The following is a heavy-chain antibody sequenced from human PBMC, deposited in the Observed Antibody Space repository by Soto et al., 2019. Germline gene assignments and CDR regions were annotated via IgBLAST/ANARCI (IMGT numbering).Heavy chain of an antibody. Sequence: ASVKVSCKASGCTFSSYAISWVRQAPGQGLEWMGGIIPIFGTANYAQKFQGRVTITADESTSTAYMELSSLRSEDTAVYYCARDRFSGSYLGEYWGQGTLVTVSS. J-gene: IGHJ4*02. D-gene: IGHD1-26*01. CDR3: ARDRFSGSYLGEY. CDR1: GCTFSSYA. V-gene: IGHV1-69*13. CDR2: IIPIFGTA.